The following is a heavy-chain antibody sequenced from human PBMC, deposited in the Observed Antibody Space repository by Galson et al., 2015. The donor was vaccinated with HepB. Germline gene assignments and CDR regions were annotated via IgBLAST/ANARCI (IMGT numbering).Heavy chain of an antibody. J-gene: IGHJ6*02. V-gene: IGHV7-4-1*02. D-gene: IGHD3-9*01. CDR2: INTNTGNP. Sequence: SVKVSCKASGYTFTSYAMNWVRQAPGQGLEWMGWINTNTGNPTYAQGFTGRFVFSLDTSVSTAYLQISSLKAEDTAVYYCARDQTMVRLRYSGYYYGMDVWGQGTTVTVSS. CDR3: ARDQTMVRLRYSGYYYGMDV. CDR1: GYTFTSYA.